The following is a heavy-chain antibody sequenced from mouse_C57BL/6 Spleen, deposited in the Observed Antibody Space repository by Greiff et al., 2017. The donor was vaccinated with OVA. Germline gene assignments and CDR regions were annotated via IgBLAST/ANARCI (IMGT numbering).Heavy chain of an antibody. V-gene: IGHV5-17*01. CDR2: ISSGSSTL. Sequence: EVQRVESGGGLVKPGGSLKLSCAASGFTFSDYGMPWVRQAPEKGLGGVAYISSGSSTLYSADTVKGRFTISRDNAKNTLFLQMTSLRSEDTAMYYCARQVWGDPFDYWGQGTTLTVSS. CDR3: ARQVWGDPFDY. J-gene: IGHJ2*01. CDR1: GFTFSDYG. D-gene: IGHD3-3*01.